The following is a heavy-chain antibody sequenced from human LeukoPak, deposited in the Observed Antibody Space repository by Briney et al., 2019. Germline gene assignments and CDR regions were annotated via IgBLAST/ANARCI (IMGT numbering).Heavy chain of an antibody. Sequence: GGSLRLSCAASGFTFSNFAMSWVRQAPGKGLQWVSAISDSGRGTFYADSVKGRFTISRDNSKNTLYLQMNSLRAEDTAVYYCAKVGVGWVAFEYWGQGTLVTVSS. CDR2: ISDSGRGT. V-gene: IGHV3-23*01. D-gene: IGHD3-16*01. CDR1: GFTFSNFA. J-gene: IGHJ4*02. CDR3: AKVGVGWVAFEY.